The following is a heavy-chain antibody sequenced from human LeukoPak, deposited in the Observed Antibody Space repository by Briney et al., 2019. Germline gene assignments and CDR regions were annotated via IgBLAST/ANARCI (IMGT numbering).Heavy chain of an antibody. V-gene: IGHV1-2*02. CDR3: AREPLGEWELLRNVYYYMDV. CDR1: GYTFTNYG. CDR2: INPNSGGT. J-gene: IGHJ6*03. D-gene: IGHD1-26*01. Sequence: GASVKVSCKASGYTFTNYGISWVRQAPGQGLEWMGWINPNSGGTNYAQKFQGRVTMTRDTSISTAYMELSRLRSDDTAVYYCAREPLGEWELLRNVYYYMDVWGKGTTVTISS.